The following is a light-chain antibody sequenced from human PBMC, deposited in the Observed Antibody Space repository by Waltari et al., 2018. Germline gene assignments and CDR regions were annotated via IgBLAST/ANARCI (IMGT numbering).Light chain of an antibody. Sequence: EIVLTQSPGTLSLSQGERATLSCRASQSVSSSYLAWYQQKPGQAPRLLIYGASSRATGIPDRFSGSGSGTDFTLTISRLEPEDFAVYYCQQYGSSPFTFGPRTKVDIK. J-gene: IGKJ3*01. CDR2: GAS. CDR1: QSVSSSY. V-gene: IGKV3-20*01. CDR3: QQYGSSPFT.